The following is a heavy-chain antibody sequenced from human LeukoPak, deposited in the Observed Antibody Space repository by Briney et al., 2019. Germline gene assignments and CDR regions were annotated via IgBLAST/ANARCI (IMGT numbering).Heavy chain of an antibody. CDR1: GFPFSSYA. Sequence: GSLSLSFAASGFPFSSYAMSWVRPAPGKGLEWVSAISGSGGSTYYPDSVKGRFTISRNNSKNTLYLQMNSLRAEDTAVYYCAKGSYSSGWSWGQGTLVTVSS. D-gene: IGHD6-19*01. CDR2: ISGSGGST. CDR3: AKGSYSSGWS. J-gene: IGHJ5*02. V-gene: IGHV3-23*01.